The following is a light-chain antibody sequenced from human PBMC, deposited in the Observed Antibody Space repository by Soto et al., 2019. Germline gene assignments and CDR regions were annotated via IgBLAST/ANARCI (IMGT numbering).Light chain of an antibody. V-gene: IGLV3-21*02. CDR2: DDS. CDR1: SIGSKS. Sequence: SYELTRSPSVSVAPGQTVTITCGGSSIGSKSVHWYQQRPGQAPVLVVYDDSDRRSGIPERFSGSNSGSTATLTITRVEAGDEADYHCQVWDARSEHYVFGPGTKLTVL. CDR3: QVWDARSEHYV. J-gene: IGLJ1*01.